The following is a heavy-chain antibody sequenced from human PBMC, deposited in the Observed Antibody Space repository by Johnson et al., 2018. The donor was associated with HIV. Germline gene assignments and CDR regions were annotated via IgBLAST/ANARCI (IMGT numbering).Heavy chain of an antibody. CDR3: ARDTYTHRTTVTESAFDI. V-gene: IGHV3-72*01. J-gene: IGHJ3*02. Sequence: QAPGKGLEWVGRTRNKANSYTTEYAASVKGRFTISRDNAKKSLYLQMNSLRPEDSALYYCARDTYTHRTTVTESAFDIWGQGTMVTVSS. CDR2: TRNKANSYTT. D-gene: IGHD4-11*01.